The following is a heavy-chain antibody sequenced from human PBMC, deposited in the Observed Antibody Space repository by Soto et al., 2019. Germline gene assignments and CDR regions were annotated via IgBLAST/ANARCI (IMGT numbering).Heavy chain of an antibody. CDR1: GASITSSY. D-gene: IGHD3-22*01. V-gene: IGHV4-59*01. CDR2: IYYSGST. J-gene: IGHJ5*02. Sequence: SETLSLTCTVSGASITSSYWSWVRQPPGKGLEWIGYIYYSGSTDYNPSLKSRVTISVDMSKNQFSLRLSSVTAADTAVYYCARHSSGRDSWGQGSLVTV. CDR3: ARHSSGRDS.